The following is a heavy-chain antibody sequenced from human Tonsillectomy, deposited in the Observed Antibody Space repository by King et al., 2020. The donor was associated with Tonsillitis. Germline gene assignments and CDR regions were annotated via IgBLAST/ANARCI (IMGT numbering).Heavy chain of an antibody. CDR2: ISYDGSNK. V-gene: IGHV3-30*18. D-gene: IGHD6-13*01. CDR3: AKKRSLKYSSSWYETYYYYGMDV. Sequence: VQLVESGGGVVQPGRSLRLSCAASGFTFSSYGMHWVRQAPGKGLEWVAVISYDGSNKYYADSVKGRFTISRDNSKNTLYLQMNSLRAEDTAVYYCAKKRSLKYSSSWYETYYYYGMDVWGQGTTVTVSS. CDR1: GFTFSSYG. J-gene: IGHJ6*02.